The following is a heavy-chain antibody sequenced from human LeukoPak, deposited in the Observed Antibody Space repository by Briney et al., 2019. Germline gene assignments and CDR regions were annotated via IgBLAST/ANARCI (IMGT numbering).Heavy chain of an antibody. Sequence: SETLSLTCAVYGVSFSGYYWSWLRQPPGKGLEWIGEINHSGSTNYNPSLKSRVTISVDTSKNQFSLKLSSVTAADTAVYYCARGGAYCGGDCYFDYWGQGTLVTVSS. J-gene: IGHJ4*02. CDR3: ARGGAYCGGDCYFDY. D-gene: IGHD2-21*02. V-gene: IGHV4-34*01. CDR1: GVSFSGYY. CDR2: INHSGST.